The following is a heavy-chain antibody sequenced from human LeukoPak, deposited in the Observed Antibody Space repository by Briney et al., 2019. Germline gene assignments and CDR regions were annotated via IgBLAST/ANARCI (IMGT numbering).Heavy chain of an antibody. CDR1: GGSISSSSYY. J-gene: IGHJ4*02. CDR2: IYYSGST. CDR3: ARDFSNTSGFKVVLDS. D-gene: IGHD3-22*01. V-gene: IGHV4-39*02. Sequence: SETLSLTCTVSGGSISSSSYYWGWIRQPPGKGLEWIGSIYYSGSTYYNPSLKSRVTISVDTSKNQFSLKLSSVTAADTAVYYCARDFSNTSGFKVVLDSWGQGTLVTVSS.